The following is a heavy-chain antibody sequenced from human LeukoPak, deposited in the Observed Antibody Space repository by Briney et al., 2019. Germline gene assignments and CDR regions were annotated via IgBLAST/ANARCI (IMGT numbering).Heavy chain of an antibody. Sequence: QTGGSLRLSCAASGFTFSSYAMHWVRQAPGKGLEYVSAISSNGDSTYYANSVKGRFTISRDNSKNTLYLQMGSLRAEDMAVYYCASSCGGDCYSGAFDYWGQGTLVTVSS. J-gene: IGHJ4*02. V-gene: IGHV3-64*01. CDR3: ASSCGGDCYSGAFDY. CDR2: ISSNGDST. D-gene: IGHD2-21*02. CDR1: GFTFSSYA.